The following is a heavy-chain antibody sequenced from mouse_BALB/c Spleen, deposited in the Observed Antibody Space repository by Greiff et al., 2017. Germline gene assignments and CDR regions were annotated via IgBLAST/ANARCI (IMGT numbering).Heavy chain of an antibody. CDR3: ARNYGLFAY. V-gene: IGHV1-7*01. D-gene: IGHD1-1*02. Sequence: QVQLKESGAELAKPGASVKMSCKASGYTFTSYWMHWVKQRPGQGLEWIGYINPSTGYTEYNQKFKDKATLTADKSSSTAYMQLSSLTSEDSAVYYCARNYGLFAYWGQGTLVTVSA. CDR1: GYTFTSYW. CDR2: INPSTGYT. J-gene: IGHJ3*01.